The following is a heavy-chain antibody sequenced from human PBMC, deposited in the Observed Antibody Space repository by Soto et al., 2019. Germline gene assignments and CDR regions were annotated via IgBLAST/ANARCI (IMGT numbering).Heavy chain of an antibody. CDR1: GFTFSDYW. Sequence: GGSLRLSCVASGFTFSDYWMSWVRQAPGKGLEWVANINGDGSGKYYVDSVKGRFTISRDNAKNSLYLQMNSLTAEDTAVYYCARAAGGRSRDYWGQGTLVTVSS. J-gene: IGHJ4*02. D-gene: IGHD3-16*01. V-gene: IGHV3-7*01. CDR2: INGDGSGK. CDR3: ARAAGGRSRDY.